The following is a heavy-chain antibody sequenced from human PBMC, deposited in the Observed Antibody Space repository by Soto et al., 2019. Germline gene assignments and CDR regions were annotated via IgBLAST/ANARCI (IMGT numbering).Heavy chain of an antibody. CDR3: ARQYPFAF. CDR1: GGSIMTDNW. CDR2: IHHSGKT. D-gene: IGHD4-4*01. Sequence: HVQLQQSGPGLVQPSGTLSLTCAVSGGSIMTDNWWSWVRQSPGKGLEWIGEIHHSGKTNYNPSLKSRVTVSVDKSKNQFSLDLTSVPAADTAVYYCARQYPFAFWGQGTLVTVSS. V-gene: IGHV4-4*02. J-gene: IGHJ4*02.